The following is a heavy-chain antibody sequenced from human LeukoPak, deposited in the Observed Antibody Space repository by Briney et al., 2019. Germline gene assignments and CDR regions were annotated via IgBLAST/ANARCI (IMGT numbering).Heavy chain of an antibody. D-gene: IGHD3-3*01. J-gene: IGHJ4*02. CDR1: GFTIGDYA. CDR3: TRDRTYYDFWSGYLDY. Sequence: GGSLRLSCTASGFTIGDYAMSWFRQAPGKGLEWVGFIRSKAYGATTEYAASVKGRFTISRDDSKSIAYLQMNSLKTEDTAVYYCTRDRTYYDFWSGYLDYWGQGTLVTVSS. V-gene: IGHV3-49*03. CDR2: IRSKAYGATT.